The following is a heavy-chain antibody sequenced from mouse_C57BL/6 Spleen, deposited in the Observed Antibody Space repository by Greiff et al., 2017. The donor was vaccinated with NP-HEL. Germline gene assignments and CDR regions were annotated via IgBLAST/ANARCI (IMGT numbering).Heavy chain of an antibody. CDR2: IWRGGST. D-gene: IGHD2-3*01. V-gene: IGHV2-5*01. J-gene: IGHJ4*01. Sequence: VMLVESGPGLVQPSQSLSITCTVSGFSLTSYGVHWVRQSPGKGLEWLGVIWRGGSTDYNAAFMSRLSITKDNSKSQVFFKMNSLQADDTAIYYCAIYDGYYVYAMDYWGQGTSVTVSS. CDR1: GFSLTSYG. CDR3: AIYDGYYVYAMDY.